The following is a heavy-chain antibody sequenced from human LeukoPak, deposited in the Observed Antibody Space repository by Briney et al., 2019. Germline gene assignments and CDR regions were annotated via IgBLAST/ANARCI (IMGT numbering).Heavy chain of an antibody. CDR3: ARDSAGRDYGSGSYIKPGGLGNWFDP. Sequence: ASVKVSCKVSGYTLTELSMHWVRQAPGKGLEWMGGFDPEDGETIYAQKFQGRVTMTEDTSTDTAYMELSSLRSEDTAVYYCARDSAGRDYGSGSYIKPGGLGNWFDPWGQGTLVTVSS. CDR2: FDPEDGET. D-gene: IGHD3-10*01. CDR1: GYTLTELS. V-gene: IGHV1-24*01. J-gene: IGHJ5*02.